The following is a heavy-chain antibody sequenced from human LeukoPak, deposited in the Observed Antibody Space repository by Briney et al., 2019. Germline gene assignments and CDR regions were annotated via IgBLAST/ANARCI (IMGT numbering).Heavy chain of an antibody. D-gene: IGHD3-3*01. J-gene: IGHJ4*02. V-gene: IGHV1-18*01. CDR3: ARGLAYYDSWSGEDY. CDR2: ISAYNGNT. CDR1: GYTFTSYG. Sequence: ASVKVSCKASGYTFTSYGISWVRQAPGQGLEWMGWISAYNGNTNYAQKLQGRVTMTTDTSTSTAYMELRSLRSDDTAVYYCARGLAYYDSWSGEDYWGQGTLVTVSS.